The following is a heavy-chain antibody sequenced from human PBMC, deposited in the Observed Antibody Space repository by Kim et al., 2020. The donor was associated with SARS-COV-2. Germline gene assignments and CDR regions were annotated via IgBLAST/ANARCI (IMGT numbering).Heavy chain of an antibody. CDR3: ARANDILNPYNWFDP. CDR1: GYTFTSYY. J-gene: IGHJ5*02. Sequence: ASVKVSCKASGYTFTSYYMHWVRQAPGQGLEWMGIINPSGGSTSYAQKFQGRVTMTRDTSTSTVYMELSSLRSEDTAVYYCARANDILNPYNWFDPWGQGTLVTVSS. D-gene: IGHD3-9*01. CDR2: INPSGGST. V-gene: IGHV1-46*01.